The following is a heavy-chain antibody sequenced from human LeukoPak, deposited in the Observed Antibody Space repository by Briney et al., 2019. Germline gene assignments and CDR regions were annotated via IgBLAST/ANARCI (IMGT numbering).Heavy chain of an antibody. J-gene: IGHJ3*01. Sequence: GGPLRLSCADPDFDLSNYWMHWDRRAPGKGLVWVSRITSDASSTSYADSVKGRFTISRDNAKNTLYLRTNSLRAEDTAVYYCARDAPYGPDAFDLWGQGTMVTVSS. CDR1: DFDLSNYW. CDR2: ITSDASST. CDR3: ARDAPYGPDAFDL. D-gene: IGHD3-10*01. V-gene: IGHV3-74*01.